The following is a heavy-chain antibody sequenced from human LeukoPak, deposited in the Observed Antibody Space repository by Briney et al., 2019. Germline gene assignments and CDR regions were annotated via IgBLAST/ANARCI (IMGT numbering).Heavy chain of an antibody. Sequence: SETLSLTCTVSGGSISSSSYYWGWIRQPPGKGLEWIGSIYYSGSTYYNPSLKSRVTISVDTSKNQFSLKLSSVTAADTAVYYCARHVGSGSYKFYYYYMDVWGKGTTVTVSS. D-gene: IGHD3-10*01. J-gene: IGHJ6*03. CDR3: ARHVGSGSYKFYYYYMDV. V-gene: IGHV4-39*01. CDR2: IYYSGST. CDR1: GGSISSSSYY.